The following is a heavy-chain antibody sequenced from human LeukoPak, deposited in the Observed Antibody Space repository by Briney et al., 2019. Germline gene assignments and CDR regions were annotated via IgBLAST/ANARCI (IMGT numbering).Heavy chain of an antibody. J-gene: IGHJ6*02. CDR3: ARVRGDYYYGMDV. V-gene: IGHV4-59*12. Sequence: SETLSLTCTVSGGSISSYYWSWIRQPPGKGLEWIGYIYHSGSTYYNPSLKSRVTISVDRSKNQFSLKLSSVTAADTAVYYCARVRGDYYYGMDVWGQGTTVTVSS. D-gene: IGHD3-10*01. CDR2: IYHSGST. CDR1: GGSISSYY.